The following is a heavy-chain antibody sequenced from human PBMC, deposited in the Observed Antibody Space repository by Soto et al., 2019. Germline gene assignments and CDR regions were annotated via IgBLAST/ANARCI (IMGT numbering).Heavy chain of an antibody. J-gene: IGHJ5*02. CDR1: VASISSGGYY. Sequence: QVQLQESGPGLVKPSQTLSLPCSVSVASISSGGYYWGWIRQHPEKGLEWIGYIYYSGRNYYNPSLKSRVATSVDTSKTHFSLQLSYATAADTAVYYCSGERSPWGRGTLVSVSS. CDR3: SGERSP. CDR2: IYYSGRN. V-gene: IGHV4-31*03.